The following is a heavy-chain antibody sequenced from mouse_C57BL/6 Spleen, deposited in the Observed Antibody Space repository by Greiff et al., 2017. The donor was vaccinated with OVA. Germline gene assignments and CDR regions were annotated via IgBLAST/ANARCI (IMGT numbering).Heavy chain of an antibody. CDR2: IHPNSGST. D-gene: IGHD1-1*01. Sequence: VQLQQPGAELVKPGASVKLSCKASGYTFTSSWMHWVKQRPGQGLEWIGMIHPNSGSTNYNEKFKSKATLTVDKSSSTAYMQLSSLTSEDSAVYYCAREGLLLRLDYWGQGTTLTVSA. CDR1: GYTFTSSW. V-gene: IGHV1-64*01. J-gene: IGHJ2*01. CDR3: AREGLLLRLDY.